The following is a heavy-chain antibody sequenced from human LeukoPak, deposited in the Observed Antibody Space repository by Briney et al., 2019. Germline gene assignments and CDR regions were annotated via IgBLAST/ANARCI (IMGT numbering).Heavy chain of an antibody. CDR3: ARVRDSGSYHRVLYYRDV. CDR2: INPTGGST. Sequence: VASVKVSCKASRYTFTSYYMHWVRQAPGQGLEWMGIINPTGGSTSYAQKFQGRVTMTRDTSTSTVYMELSSLRSEDTAVYYCARVRDSGSYHRVLYYRDVWGKGTTVTVSS. J-gene: IGHJ6*03. V-gene: IGHV1-46*01. D-gene: IGHD1-26*01. CDR1: RYTFTSYY.